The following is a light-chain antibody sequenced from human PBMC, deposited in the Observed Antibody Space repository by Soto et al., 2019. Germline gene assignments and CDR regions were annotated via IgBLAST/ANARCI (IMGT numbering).Light chain of an antibody. J-gene: IGKJ1*01. V-gene: IGKV1-5*01. CDR2: DAY. Sequence: DIQMTQSPSTLSASVGDRVTITCRASQTISSWLAWYQQLPGKAPKLLIYDAYTLETGVPSRFSGSRSGTDFSLTISSLQADDFTTYYREQYDSYSWTFGQGTQVEV. CDR1: QTISSW. CDR3: EQYDSYSWT.